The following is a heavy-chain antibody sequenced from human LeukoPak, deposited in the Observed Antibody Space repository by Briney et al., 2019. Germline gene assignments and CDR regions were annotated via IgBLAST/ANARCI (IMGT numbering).Heavy chain of an antibody. CDR2: INHSGST. J-gene: IGHJ4*02. Sequence: SETLSLTCAVYGGSFSGYYWSWIRQPPGKGLEWIGEINHSGSTNYNPSLKSRVTISVDTSKNQFSLKLSSVTAADTAVYYCARGNCVKPFYWGQGTLVTVSS. CDR1: GGSFSGYY. D-gene: IGHD2-21*01. V-gene: IGHV4-34*01. CDR3: ARGNCVKPFY.